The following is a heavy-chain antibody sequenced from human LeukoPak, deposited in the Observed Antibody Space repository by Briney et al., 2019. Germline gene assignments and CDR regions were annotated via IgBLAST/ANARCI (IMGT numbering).Heavy chain of an antibody. CDR2: INHSGST. CDR3: ARDSYGLGSYYY. Sequence: KPSETLSLTCAVYGGSFSGYYWSWIRRPPGKGLEWIGEINHSGSTNYNPSLKSRVTISVDTSKNQFSLKLSSVTAADTAVYYCARDSYGLGSYYYWGQGTLVTVSS. V-gene: IGHV4-34*01. J-gene: IGHJ4*02. CDR1: GGSFSGYY. D-gene: IGHD3-10*01.